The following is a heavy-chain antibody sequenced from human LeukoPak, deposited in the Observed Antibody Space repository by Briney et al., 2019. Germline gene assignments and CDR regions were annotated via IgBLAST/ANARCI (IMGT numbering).Heavy chain of an antibody. CDR2: INTSGGST. D-gene: IGHD6-19*01. V-gene: IGHV1-46*01. Sequence: ASVKVSCKASGYTFTTYYMHWVRQAPGQGLEWMGIINTSGGSTSYAQKFQGRVTMTTDTSTSTVYMELSSLRSEDTAVYYCARVAQYSNGCHYWGQGTLVTASS. CDR3: ARVAQYSNGCHY. CDR1: GYTFTTYY. J-gene: IGHJ4*02.